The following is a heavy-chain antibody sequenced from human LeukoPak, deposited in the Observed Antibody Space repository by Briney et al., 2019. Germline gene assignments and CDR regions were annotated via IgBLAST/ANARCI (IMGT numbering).Heavy chain of an antibody. D-gene: IGHD3-16*01. CDR1: GYSFISYW. V-gene: IGHV5-51*01. Sequence: GESLKISCKGSGYSFISYWIGWVRQKPGKGLEWMGIIYSGDSDTTYSPSFQGQVTISSDKSISTAYLQWSSLKASDTAMFFCARRGFGGVVLDAFDIWGQGTVVTVSS. CDR2: IYSGDSDT. CDR3: ARRGFGGVVLDAFDI. J-gene: IGHJ3*02.